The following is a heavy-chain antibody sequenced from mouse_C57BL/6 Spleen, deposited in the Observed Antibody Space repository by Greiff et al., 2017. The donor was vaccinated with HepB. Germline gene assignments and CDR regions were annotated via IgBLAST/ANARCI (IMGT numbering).Heavy chain of an antibody. CDR3: ARGNWDPYWYFDV. V-gene: IGHV1-52*01. CDR2: IDPSDSET. CDR1: GYTFTSYW. D-gene: IGHD4-1*01. J-gene: IGHJ1*03. Sequence: QVQLQQPGAELVRPGSSVKLSCKASGYTFTSYWMHWVKQRPIQGLEWIGNIDPSDSETHYNQKFKDKATLTVDKSSSTAYMQLSSLTSEDSAVYYCARGNWDPYWYFDVWGTGTTVTVSS.